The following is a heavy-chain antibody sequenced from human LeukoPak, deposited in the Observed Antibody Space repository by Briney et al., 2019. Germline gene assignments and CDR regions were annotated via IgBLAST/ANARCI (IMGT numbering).Heavy chain of an antibody. CDR3: VNNLLWFGELLSAFDI. CDR2: ISSNGGST. Sequence: PGGSLRLSCSASGFTCSSYAMHWVRQAPGKGLEYVSAISSNGGSTYYADSVKGRFTISRDNSKNTLYLQMSSLRAEDTAVYYYVNNLLWFGELLSAFDIWGQGTMVTVSS. J-gene: IGHJ3*02. V-gene: IGHV3-64D*06. D-gene: IGHD3-10*01. CDR1: GFTCSSYA.